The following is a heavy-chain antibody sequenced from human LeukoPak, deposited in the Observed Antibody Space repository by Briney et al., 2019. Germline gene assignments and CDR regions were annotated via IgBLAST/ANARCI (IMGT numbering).Heavy chain of an antibody. V-gene: IGHV3-23*01. Sequence: GGSLRLSCAASGFTFSSYAMSWVRRAPGKGLEWVSAISGSGGSTYYADSVKGRFTISRDNSKNTLYLQMNSLRAEDTAVYYCSKDRSDNTTWYVGSHWGQGTLVTVSS. CDR3: SKDRSDNTTWYVGSH. CDR1: GFTFSSYA. J-gene: IGHJ4*02. D-gene: IGHD3-10*02. CDR2: ISGSGGST.